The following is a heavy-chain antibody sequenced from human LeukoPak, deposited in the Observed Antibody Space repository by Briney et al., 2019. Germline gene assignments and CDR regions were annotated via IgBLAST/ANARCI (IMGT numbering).Heavy chain of an antibody. D-gene: IGHD6-19*01. Sequence: ASVKVSRKASGYTFTSYYMHWVRQAPGQGLEWMGIINPSGGSTSYAQKFQGRVTMTRDMSTSTVYMELSSLRSEDTAVYYCARDQSIAVAGQFDNWFDPWGQGTLVTVSS. CDR3: ARDQSIAVAGQFDNWFDP. CDR1: GYTFTSYY. J-gene: IGHJ5*02. CDR2: INPSGGST. V-gene: IGHV1-46*01.